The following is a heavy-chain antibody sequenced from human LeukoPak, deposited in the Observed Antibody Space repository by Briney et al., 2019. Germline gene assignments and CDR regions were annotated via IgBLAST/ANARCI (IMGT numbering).Heavy chain of an antibody. D-gene: IGHD1-26*01. J-gene: IGHJ4*02. CDR3: ARDPGSYRHYFDY. V-gene: IGHV3-11*04. Sequence: GGSLRLSCAASGFTFSDYYMSWIRQAPGKGLEWVSYISSGSTIYYSDSVKGRFTISRDNAKNSLYLQMNSLRAEDTAVYYCARDPGSYRHYFDYWGQGTLVTVSS. CDR1: GFTFSDYY. CDR2: ISSGSTI.